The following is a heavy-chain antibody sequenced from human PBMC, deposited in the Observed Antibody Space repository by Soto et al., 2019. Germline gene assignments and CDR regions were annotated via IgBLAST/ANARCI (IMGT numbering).Heavy chain of an antibody. V-gene: IGHV3-21*01. CDR3: ARGYIDDFDY. CDR2: ISSSSSYI. Sequence: EVQLVESGGGLVKPGGSLRLSCAASGFTFSSYSMNWVRQAPGKGLEWVSSISSSSSYIYYADSVKGRFTISRDNAKNSLSLQMNSLRADDTAVYYCARGYIDDFDYWGQGTLVTVSS. J-gene: IGHJ4*02. D-gene: IGHD5-18*01. CDR1: GFTFSSYS.